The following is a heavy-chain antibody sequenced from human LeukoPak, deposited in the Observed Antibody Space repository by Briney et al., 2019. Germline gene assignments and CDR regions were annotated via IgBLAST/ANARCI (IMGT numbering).Heavy chain of an antibody. J-gene: IGHJ4*02. D-gene: IGHD3-10*01. Sequence: SETLSLTCTVSGGSIRSYYWSWIRQPPGKGLEWIGYIYYSGSTNYNPSFKSRVTISVDTSKNQFSLKLSSVTAADTAVYYCARAYYGSGDGLILFDYWGQGTLVTVSS. CDR1: GGSIRSYY. CDR3: ARAYYGSGDGLILFDY. CDR2: IYYSGST. V-gene: IGHV4-59*01.